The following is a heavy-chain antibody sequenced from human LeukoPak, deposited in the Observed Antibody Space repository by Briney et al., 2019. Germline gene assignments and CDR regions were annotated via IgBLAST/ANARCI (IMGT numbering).Heavy chain of an antibody. CDR1: GGSISSYY. CDR2: IYYSGST. Sequence: PSETLSLTCTVSGGSISSYYWSWIRQPPGKGLEWIGYIYYSGSTNYNPSLKSRVTISVDTSKNQFSLKLSSVTAADTAAYYCARHPAKHTMVRGVIYYYYGMDVWGQGTTVTVSS. D-gene: IGHD3-10*01. J-gene: IGHJ6*02. V-gene: IGHV4-59*08. CDR3: ARHPAKHTMVRGVIYYYYGMDV.